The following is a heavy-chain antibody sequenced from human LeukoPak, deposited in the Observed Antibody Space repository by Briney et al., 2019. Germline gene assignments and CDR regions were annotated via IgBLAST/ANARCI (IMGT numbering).Heavy chain of an antibody. CDR1: GFTFSSYV. D-gene: IGHD3-10*01. CDR2: IWYGGSNK. J-gene: IGHJ4*02. Sequence: GGSLRLSCAASGFTFSSYVMHWVRQAPGKGLEWVAVIWYGGSNKYYADSVKGRFTISRDNSKNTLYLQMNSLRAEDTAVYYCAKAQTYYGSGGYFDYWGQGTLVTVSS. CDR3: AKAQTYYGSGGYFDY. V-gene: IGHV3-30*02.